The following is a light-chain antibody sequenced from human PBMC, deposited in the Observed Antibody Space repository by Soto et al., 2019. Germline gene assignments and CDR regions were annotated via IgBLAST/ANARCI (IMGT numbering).Light chain of an antibody. CDR1: SSDVGFYNY. J-gene: IGLJ1*01. Sequence: QSALTQPASVSGSPGQSITISCTGTSSDVGFYNYVSWYQQHPGKAPKLLIYEVSNRPSGVSNRFSGSKSGNTASLTISGLQAEDEAEYYCSSYTSRTTLYVFGTGTKVTVL. CDR3: SSYTSRTTLYV. CDR2: EVS. V-gene: IGLV2-14*01.